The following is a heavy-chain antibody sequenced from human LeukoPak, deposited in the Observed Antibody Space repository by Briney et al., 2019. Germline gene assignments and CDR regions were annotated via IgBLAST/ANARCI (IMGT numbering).Heavy chain of an antibody. Sequence: GRSLRLSCAASGFTFSSYGFHWVRQAPGKGLEWVAVIWSDGSYKYYADSVKGRFTISRDDSKNTLYLQMNSLRAEDTAVYYCAKDIYSSSWYSYYGMDVWGQGTTVTVSS. J-gene: IGHJ6*02. CDR2: IWSDGSYK. V-gene: IGHV3-33*06. CDR3: AKDIYSSSWYSYYGMDV. D-gene: IGHD6-13*01. CDR1: GFTFSSYG.